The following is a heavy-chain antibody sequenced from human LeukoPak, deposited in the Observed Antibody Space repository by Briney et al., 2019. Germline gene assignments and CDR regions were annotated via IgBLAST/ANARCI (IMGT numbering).Heavy chain of an antibody. J-gene: IGHJ4*02. V-gene: IGHV3-23*01. CDR1: GFTFSGYG. CDR2: ISGNAGST. Sequence: GGSLRLSCVASGFTFSGYGMSWVRQAPGKGLESVSSISGNAGSTYYADSVKGRFTISRDNSRNTLYLQMNSLRAEDTAVYYCARDLSGVTGYTYGRGIDYWGQGTLVTASS. CDR3: ARDLSGVTGYTYGRGIDY. D-gene: IGHD5-18*01.